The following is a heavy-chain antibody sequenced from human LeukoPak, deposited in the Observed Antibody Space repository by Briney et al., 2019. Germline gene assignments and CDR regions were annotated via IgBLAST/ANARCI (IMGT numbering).Heavy chain of an antibody. CDR3: ARDPAGTEGY. CDR2: IYSGGST. V-gene: IGHV3-66*02. D-gene: IGHD6-25*01. CDR1: GFTVSSNY. J-gene: IGHJ4*02. Sequence: GGSLRLSCAASGFTVSSNYMSWVRQAPGKGLEWVSVIYSGGSTYYADSVKGRFTISRDNSKNTLYLQMNSLGAEDTAVYYCARDPAGTEGYWGQGTLVTVSS.